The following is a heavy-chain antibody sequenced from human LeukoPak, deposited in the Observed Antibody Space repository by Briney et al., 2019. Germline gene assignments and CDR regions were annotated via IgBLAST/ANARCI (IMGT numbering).Heavy chain of an antibody. CDR3: GRNPRSGYFPHYHYYGMDV. CDR2: IYYSGTT. CDR1: GGSINSYY. J-gene: IGHJ6*02. V-gene: IGHV4-59*01. D-gene: IGHD3-3*01. Sequence: SETLSLTCTVSGGSINSYYWSWIRQPPGKGLEWIGYIYYSGTTNYNPSLKSRVTISVDTSKNQFSLKLSSVTAADTAVYYCGRNPRSGYFPHYHYYGMDVWGQGTTVTVSS.